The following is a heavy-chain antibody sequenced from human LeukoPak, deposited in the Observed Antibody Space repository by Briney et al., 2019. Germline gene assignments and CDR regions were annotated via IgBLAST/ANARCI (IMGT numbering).Heavy chain of an antibody. CDR2: IYYSGST. Sequence: PSETLSLTCNISGGSIDSYYWSWIRQSPGKGLEWIGYIYYSGSTNYNSSLKSRVNISEDTSKNQFSPKLSSVTAADTAVYYCARGLGVTWPHYGMDVWGQGTTVTVSS. V-gene: IGHV4-59*01. CDR3: ARGLGVTWPHYGMDV. J-gene: IGHJ6*02. D-gene: IGHD2-21*02. CDR1: GGSIDSYY.